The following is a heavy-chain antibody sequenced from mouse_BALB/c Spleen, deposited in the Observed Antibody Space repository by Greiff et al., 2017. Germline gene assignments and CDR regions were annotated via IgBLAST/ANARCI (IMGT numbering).Heavy chain of an antibody. Sequence: EVKLVESGGGLVKPGGSLKLSCAASGFTFSSYAMSWVRQSPEKRLEWVAEISSGGSYTYYPDTVTGRFTISRDNAKNTLYLEMSSLRSEDTAMYDCARGGSYDYDGAWFAYWGQGTLVTVSA. D-gene: IGHD2-4*01. J-gene: IGHJ3*01. CDR2: ISSGGSYT. CDR3: ARGGSYDYDGAWFAY. V-gene: IGHV5-9-4*01. CDR1: GFTFSSYA.